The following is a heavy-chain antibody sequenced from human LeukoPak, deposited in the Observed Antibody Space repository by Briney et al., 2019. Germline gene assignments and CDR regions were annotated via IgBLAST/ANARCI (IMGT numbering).Heavy chain of an antibody. Sequence: PGGSLRLSCAASGFTFSSYAMSWVRQAPGNWLEWVSAISGSGGSTYYADSVKGRFTISRDNSKNTLYLQMNSLRAEDTAVYYCAKDNIVVVVAATGVWGQGTMVTVSS. D-gene: IGHD2-15*01. J-gene: IGHJ3*01. V-gene: IGHV3-23*01. CDR2: ISGSGGST. CDR1: GFTFSSYA. CDR3: AKDNIVVVVAATGV.